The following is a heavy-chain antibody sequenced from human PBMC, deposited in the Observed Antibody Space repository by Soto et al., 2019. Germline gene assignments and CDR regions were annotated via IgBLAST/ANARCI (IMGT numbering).Heavy chain of an antibody. D-gene: IGHD2-8*02. V-gene: IGHV1-2*02. CDR2: INPDSGAT. CDR3: ARGDYGTGGYPFPYFDY. J-gene: IGHJ4*02. Sequence: HEHLVQSGAEVKRPGASLKVSCKASGYSFTGYYIHWVRQAPGQGLEGMGWINPDSGATNYAQNFQGGVTLTSDTAISTASMDLTSLTSYDTAVYYCARGDYGTGGYPFPYFDYWGQGTLVIVSS. CDR1: GYSFTGYY.